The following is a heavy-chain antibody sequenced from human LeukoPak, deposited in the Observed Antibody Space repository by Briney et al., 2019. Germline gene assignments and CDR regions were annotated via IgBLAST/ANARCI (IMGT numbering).Heavy chain of an antibody. CDR2: ISPDGSTT. CDR3: AKDPYCSGGTCYGMDV. V-gene: IGHV3-74*03. D-gene: IGHD2-15*01. CDR1: GFTFSRYW. Sequence: GGSLRLSCAASGFTFSRYWMHWVRQAPGKGLMWVSRISPDGSTTLYADSVKGRFTISRDNAKNTLYLQMNSLGAEDTAVYYCAKDPYCSGGTCYGMDVWGQGTTVTVSS. J-gene: IGHJ6*02.